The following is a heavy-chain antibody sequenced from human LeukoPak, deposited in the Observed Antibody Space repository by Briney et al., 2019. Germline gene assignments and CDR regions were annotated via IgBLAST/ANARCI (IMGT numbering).Heavy chain of an antibody. Sequence: PGGSLRLSCAASGFTFSSYSMHWVRQAPGKGLEWVAVISYDGSNKYYADSVKGRFTISRDNSKNTLYLQMNSLRAEDTAVYYCARDLGSGWYFSAGEKNRFDPWGQGTLVTVSS. CDR3: ARDLGSGWYFSAGEKNRFDP. CDR2: ISYDGSNK. CDR1: GFTFSSYS. D-gene: IGHD6-19*01. V-gene: IGHV3-30*03. J-gene: IGHJ5*02.